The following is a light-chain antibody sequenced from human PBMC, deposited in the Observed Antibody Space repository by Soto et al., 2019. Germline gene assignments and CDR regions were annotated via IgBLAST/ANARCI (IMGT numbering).Light chain of an antibody. CDR2: EVS. CDR1: SSDIGAYNY. J-gene: IGLJ2*01. Sequence: QSALTQPASVSGSPGQSITISCAGTSSDIGAYNYVSWYQQHPGRAPKLMLYEVSHRPSGVSNRFSGSKSANTASLTISGLQPEDEADYYCASYTGTSTDVLFGGATKLTVL. CDR3: ASYTGTSTDVL. V-gene: IGLV2-14*01.